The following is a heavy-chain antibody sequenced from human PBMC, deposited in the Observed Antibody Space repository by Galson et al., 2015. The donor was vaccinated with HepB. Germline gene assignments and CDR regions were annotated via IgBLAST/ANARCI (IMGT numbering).Heavy chain of an antibody. Sequence: SVKVSCKASGYTFTSYGISWVRQAPGQGLEWMGWISAYNGNTNYAQKLQGRVTMTTDTSTSTAYMELRSLRSDDTAVYYCARDRVVPAAIDFRYFDYWGQGTLVTVSS. CDR1: GYTFTSYG. CDR3: ARDRVVPAAIDFRYFDY. V-gene: IGHV1-18*01. D-gene: IGHD2-2*01. CDR2: ISAYNGNT. J-gene: IGHJ4*02.